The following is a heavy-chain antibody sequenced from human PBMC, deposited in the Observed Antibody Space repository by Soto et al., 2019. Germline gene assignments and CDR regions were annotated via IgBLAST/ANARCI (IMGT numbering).Heavy chain of an antibody. Sequence: PGGSLRLSCAASGFTFDDYTMHWVRQAPGKGLEWVSLISWDGGSTYYADSVKGRFTISRDNSKNTLYLQMNSLRAEDTAVYYCAKADYGSRSLYFDYWGQGTLVTVSS. CDR2: ISWDGGST. D-gene: IGHD3-10*01. J-gene: IGHJ4*02. CDR3: AKADYGSRSLYFDY. CDR1: GFTFDDYT. V-gene: IGHV3-43*01.